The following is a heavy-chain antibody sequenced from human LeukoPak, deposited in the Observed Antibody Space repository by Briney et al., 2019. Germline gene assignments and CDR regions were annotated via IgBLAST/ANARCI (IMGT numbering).Heavy chain of an antibody. CDR2: INSDGSST. D-gene: IGHD3-3*01. V-gene: IGHV3-74*01. CDR1: GFTSSSYW. Sequence: PTGGSLRLSCAASGFTSSSYWMHWVRQAPGKGLVWVSRINSDGSSTSYADSVKGRFTISRDNAKNTLYLQMNSLRAEDTAVYYCASALRRYYDFWSGYSSSVIPPWGQGTLVTVSS. CDR3: ASALRRYYDFWSGYSSSVIPP. J-gene: IGHJ5*02.